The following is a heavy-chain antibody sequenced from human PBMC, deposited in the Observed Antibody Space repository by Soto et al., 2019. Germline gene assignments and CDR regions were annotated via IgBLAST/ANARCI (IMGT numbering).Heavy chain of an antibody. CDR2: IIPIFGTA. CDR3: ARVGARVVVGTDPLDYDYGMDV. V-gene: IGHV1-69*01. CDR1: GGTFSSYA. Sequence: QVQLVQSGAEVKKPGSSVKVSCKASGGTFSSYAISWVRQAPGQGLEWTGGIIPIFGTANYAQKFQGRVTSTADETTITASTERSSRRSDDTAVYYCARVGARVVVGTDPLDYDYGMDVWGQGTTVTVS. J-gene: IGHJ6*02. D-gene: IGHD2-21*01.